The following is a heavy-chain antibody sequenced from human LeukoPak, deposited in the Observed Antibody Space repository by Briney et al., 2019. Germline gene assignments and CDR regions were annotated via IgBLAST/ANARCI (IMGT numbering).Heavy chain of an antibody. D-gene: IGHD5-18*01. Sequence: GESLKISCKASGYTFTSYDINWVRQATGQGLEWMGWMNPNSGNTGYAQKFQGRVTITRNTSISTAYMELSSLRSEDTAVYYCARAPRSTIRKRGYSYGFFDYWGQGTLVTVSS. V-gene: IGHV1-8*03. CDR1: GYTFTSYD. J-gene: IGHJ4*02. CDR3: ARAPRSTIRKRGYSYGFFDY. CDR2: MNPNSGNT.